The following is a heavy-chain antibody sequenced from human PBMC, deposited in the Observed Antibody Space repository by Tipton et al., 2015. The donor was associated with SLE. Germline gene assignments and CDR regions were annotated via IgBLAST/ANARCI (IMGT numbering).Heavy chain of an antibody. J-gene: IGHJ4*02. CDR3: ARDPIWSEGSVY. CDR1: GGSLSSSY. V-gene: IGHV4-4*08. Sequence: GLVKPSETLSLTCTVSGGSLSSSYWSWIRQPPEKGLEWIGFIDNSGSTNYNPALKSRVTMSVDTSKNQFSLKLNSVTAADTAVYYCARDPIWSEGSVYWGQGTPVTVSS. CDR2: IDNSGST. D-gene: IGHD1-1*01.